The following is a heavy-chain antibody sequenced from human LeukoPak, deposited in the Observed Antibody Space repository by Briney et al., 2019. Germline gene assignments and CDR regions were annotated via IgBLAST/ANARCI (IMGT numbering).Heavy chain of an antibody. CDR3: AKESDSGYHSEGPKN. CDR1: GFVLSDYG. Sequence: GGSLRLSCAASGFVLSDYGMHWVRQAPGKGLEWVAFVRNDGSNEYYVGSVKGRFTISIDKSKNTLYLQMNSLRAEDTAVYSCAKESDSGYHSEGPKNWGLGTLVTVSS. CDR2: VRNDGSNE. J-gene: IGHJ4*02. V-gene: IGHV3-30*02. D-gene: IGHD5-12*01.